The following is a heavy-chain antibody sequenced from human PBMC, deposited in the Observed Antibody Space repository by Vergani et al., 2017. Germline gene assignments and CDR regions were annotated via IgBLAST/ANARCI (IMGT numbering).Heavy chain of an antibody. CDR3: ARIRSIAVAGTVYYYYGMDV. CDR2: IFSNDEK. Sequence: QVTLKESGPVLVKPTETLTLTCTVSGFSLSNARMGVSWIRQPPGKALEWLAHIFSNDEKSYSTSLKSRITISKDTSKSQVVLTMTNMDPVDTATYYCARIRSIAVAGTVYYYYGMDVWHQGTTVTVSS. J-gene: IGHJ6*02. D-gene: IGHD6-19*01. CDR1: GFSLSNARMG. V-gene: IGHV2-26*01.